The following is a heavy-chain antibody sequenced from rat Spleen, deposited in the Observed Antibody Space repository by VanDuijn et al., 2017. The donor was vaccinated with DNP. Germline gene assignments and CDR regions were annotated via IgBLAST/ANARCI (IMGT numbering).Heavy chain of an antibody. CDR1: GYSITSHY. Sequence: EVQLQESGPGLVKPSQSLSLTCSVTGYSITSHYWGWIRKFPGNKMEWMAYISYSGSTGYNPSLKSRISITRDTSKNQFFLHLNSVTTEDTATYYCARSVYYYYGYIPFDYWGQGVMVTVSS. D-gene: IGHD1-2*01. V-gene: IGHV3-1*01. CDR3: ARSVYYYYGYIPFDY. CDR2: ISYSGST. J-gene: IGHJ2*01.